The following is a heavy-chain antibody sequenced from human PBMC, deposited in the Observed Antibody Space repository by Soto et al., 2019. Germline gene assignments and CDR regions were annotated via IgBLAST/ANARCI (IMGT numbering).Heavy chain of an antibody. CDR3: ARGPEDSDVPRWDY. J-gene: IGHJ4*02. V-gene: IGHV1-46*02. D-gene: IGHD1-26*01. CDR2: INLRGGTT. Sequence: QVQLMQSGAEVRKPGASVRLSCETSGYNFNQYYIHWVRQAPGQGLEWMGIINLRGGTTEYAHKFRGRVTVTGDTSTKTAYMELRSLRSEDTAMYFCARGPEDSDVPRWDYWGQRTPVTVSS. CDR1: GYNFNQYY.